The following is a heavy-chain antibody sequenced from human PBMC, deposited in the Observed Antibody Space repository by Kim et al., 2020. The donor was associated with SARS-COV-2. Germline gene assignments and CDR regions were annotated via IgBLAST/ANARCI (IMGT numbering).Heavy chain of an antibody. Sequence: SLKGRFTISRDSSKNPLYLQMSSLTADDTALYYCARTRSCSSSSCYVDYWGRGTLVTVSS. D-gene: IGHD2-2*01. J-gene: IGHJ4*02. V-gene: IGHV3-23*01. CDR3: ARTRSCSSSSCYVDY.